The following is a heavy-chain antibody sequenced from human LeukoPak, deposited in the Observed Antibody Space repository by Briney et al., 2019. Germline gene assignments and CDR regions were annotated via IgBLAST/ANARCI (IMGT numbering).Heavy chain of an antibody. CDR2: MFPGDSDT. CDR3: FGGPRGYYFDY. Sequence: GESLKISCKGSAYRLTSYWIGWARQLPGKGRDWMGIMFPGDSDTTYRPSFQGQVTISADKPISTAYLQWSSLKASDTAIYYWFGGPRGYYFDYWGQGTRVTVSS. V-gene: IGHV5-51*04. CDR1: AYRLTSYW. D-gene: IGHD3-16*01. J-gene: IGHJ4*02.